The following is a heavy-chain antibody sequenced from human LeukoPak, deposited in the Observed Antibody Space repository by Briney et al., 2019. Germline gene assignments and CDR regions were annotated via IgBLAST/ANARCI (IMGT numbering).Heavy chain of an antibody. J-gene: IGHJ4*02. Sequence: ASVKVFCKTSGYTFRSHGISWVRQAPGQGLEWMGWISGYTGYTGYAQKFQGRITMTTDTSTSTAYMELRSLRPDDTAVYYCARLGLRDVNTVTDDYFDYWGQGTLVTVSS. CDR2: ISGYTGYT. V-gene: IGHV1-18*01. D-gene: IGHD4-17*01. CDR3: ARLGLRDVNTVTDDYFDY. CDR1: GYTFRSHG.